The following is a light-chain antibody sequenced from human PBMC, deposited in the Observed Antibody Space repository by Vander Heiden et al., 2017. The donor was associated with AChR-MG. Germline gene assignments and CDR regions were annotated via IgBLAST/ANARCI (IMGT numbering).Light chain of an antibody. CDR3: CSYAGSFTWV. V-gene: IGLV2-11*01. CDR1: SSDVGSDDF. CDR2: DVN. J-gene: IGLJ3*02. Sequence: QSALTQPRSVSGSPGQSVTISCPGTSSDVGSDDFVPWYQRHPGKAPKRLPYDVNERPSGVPDRFSGSKSGNTASLTISGLQAEDEAEYFCCSYAGSFTWVFGGGTMLTVL.